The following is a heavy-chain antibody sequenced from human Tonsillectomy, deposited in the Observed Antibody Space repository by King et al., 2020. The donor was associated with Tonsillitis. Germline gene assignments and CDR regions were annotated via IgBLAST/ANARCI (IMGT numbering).Heavy chain of an antibody. D-gene: IGHD2-2*01. CDR1: GYTFTSYY. Sequence: VQLVESGAEVKKPGASVKVSCKASGYTFTSYYMHWVRQAPGQGLEWMGMINPSGGTTSYAQKFQGRVTMTRDTSTNTVYMELSSLRSEDTAVYYCAIDLPCSSASCYGGSWFDPWRQGTLVTVCS. CDR3: AIDLPCSSASCYGGSWFDP. V-gene: IGHV1-46*01. J-gene: IGHJ5*02. CDR2: INPSGGTT.